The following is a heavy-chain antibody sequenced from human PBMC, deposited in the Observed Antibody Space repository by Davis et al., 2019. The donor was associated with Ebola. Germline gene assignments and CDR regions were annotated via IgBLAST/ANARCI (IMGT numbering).Heavy chain of an antibody. V-gene: IGHV3-74*01. CDR1: GFTLSSYW. CDR3: AKDKSSSWMWYFDL. J-gene: IGHJ2*01. CDR2: INSDGSST. D-gene: IGHD6-13*01. Sequence: LSLTCAASGFTLSSYWMHWVRQAPGKGLVWVSRINSDGSSTSYADSVKGRFTISRDNAKNTLYLQMNSLRAEDTAVYYCAKDKSSSWMWYFDLWGRGTLVTVSS.